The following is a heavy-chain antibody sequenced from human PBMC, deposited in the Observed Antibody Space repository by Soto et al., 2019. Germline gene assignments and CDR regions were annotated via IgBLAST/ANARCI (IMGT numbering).Heavy chain of an antibody. CDR3: AREPVCSSTSCYLRRYYYYGMDV. CDR1: GGSISSSNW. Sequence: QVQLQESGPGLVKPSGTLSLTCAVSGGSISSSNWWSWVRQPPGKGLEWIGEIYHSGSTNYNPSLKSRVTISVDKSKNQFSLKLSSLTAADTAVYYCAREPVCSSTSCYLRRYYYYGMDVWGQGTTVTVSS. J-gene: IGHJ6*02. CDR2: IYHSGST. V-gene: IGHV4-4*02. D-gene: IGHD2-2*01.